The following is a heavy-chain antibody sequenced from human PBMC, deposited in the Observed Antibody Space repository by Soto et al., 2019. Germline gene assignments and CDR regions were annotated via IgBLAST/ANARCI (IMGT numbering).Heavy chain of an antibody. Sequence: AETLSLTCTVSGGSISGYYWSWIRQPPGKGLEWIGYIYYSGSTNYNPSLKSRVTISVDTSKNQFSLKLSSVTAADTAVYYCAKDYRGSSIMPGGDGYFDSWGQGIPVTVSS. V-gene: IGHV4-59*01. J-gene: IGHJ4*02. CDR2: IYYSGST. D-gene: IGHD1-26*01. CDR3: AKDYRGSSIMPGGDGYFDS. CDR1: GGSISGYY.